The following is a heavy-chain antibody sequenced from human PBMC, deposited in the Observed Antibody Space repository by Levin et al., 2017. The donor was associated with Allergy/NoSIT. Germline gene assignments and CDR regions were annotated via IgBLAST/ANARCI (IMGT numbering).Heavy chain of an antibody. D-gene: IGHD2-21*02. Sequence: GESLKISCEASGFSFSGSAIHWVRQASGKRLEWVARIRSKSKNYATVYDVSVKGRFTISRDDAKHTAYLQMNSLKSEDTAVYYCARLMEIGDITEAFDIWGQGTMVTVSS. J-gene: IGHJ3*02. CDR3: ARLMEIGDITEAFDI. CDR2: IRSKSKNYAT. CDR1: GFSFSGSA. V-gene: IGHV3-73*01.